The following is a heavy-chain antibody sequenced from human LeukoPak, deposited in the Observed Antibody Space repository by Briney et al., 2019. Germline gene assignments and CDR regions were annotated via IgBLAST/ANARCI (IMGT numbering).Heavy chain of an antibody. D-gene: IGHD6-13*01. V-gene: IGHV1-2*02. CDR1: GYTFTGYY. Sequence: ASVKVSCKASGYTFTGYYMHWVRQAPGQGLEWMGSINPHSGGANYAQKFQGRVAMTRDTSISTAYVELSSLRSDDTAVYYCARRSGYSSNWLDFWGQGTLVTASS. J-gene: IGHJ4*02. CDR2: INPHSGGA. CDR3: ARRSGYSSNWLDF.